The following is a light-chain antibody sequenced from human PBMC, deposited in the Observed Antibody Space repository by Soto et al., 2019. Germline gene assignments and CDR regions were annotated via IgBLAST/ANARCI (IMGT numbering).Light chain of an antibody. V-gene: IGKV1-5*01. J-gene: IGKJ1*01. CDR3: QQCNSYPWT. CDR1: QSISNW. Sequence: DIQMTQSPSTLSASVGDRVTITCRASQSISNWLAWYQQKPGKAPKLLIYDASNLETAVPSSFSGSGSGTKFTLTISSLQPDDFATYYCQQCNSYPWTFGQGTKVEIK. CDR2: DAS.